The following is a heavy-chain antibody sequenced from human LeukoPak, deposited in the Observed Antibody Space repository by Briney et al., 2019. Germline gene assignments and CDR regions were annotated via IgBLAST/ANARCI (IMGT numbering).Heavy chain of an antibody. CDR2: MNPNSGNT. CDR1: GYTFTSYD. V-gene: IGHV1-8*01. CDR3: ARDLVGGQWLVKGVYYYYMDV. Sequence: ASVKVSCKASGYTFTSYDINWVRQATGQGLEWMGWMNPNSGNTGYAQKFQGRVTMTRNTSIGTAYMELSSLRSEDTAVYYCARDLVGGQWLVKGVYYYYMDVWGKGTTVTVSS. J-gene: IGHJ6*03. D-gene: IGHD6-19*01.